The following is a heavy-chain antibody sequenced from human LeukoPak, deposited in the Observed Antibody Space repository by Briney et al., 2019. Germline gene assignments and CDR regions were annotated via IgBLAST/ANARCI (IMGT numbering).Heavy chain of an antibody. D-gene: IGHD1-26*01. CDR2: ISHDGGSK. J-gene: IGHJ4*02. CDR1: GFIFRSYG. Sequence: GGSLRLSCEASGFIFRSYGMHWVRQAPGKGLEWVTSISHDGGSKYSADSVKGRFTISRDNSKNTLSLQMNSLRAEDTAVYYCAKSEELLLGHFDYWGQGTLVTVSS. V-gene: IGHV3-30*18. CDR3: AKSEELLLGHFDY.